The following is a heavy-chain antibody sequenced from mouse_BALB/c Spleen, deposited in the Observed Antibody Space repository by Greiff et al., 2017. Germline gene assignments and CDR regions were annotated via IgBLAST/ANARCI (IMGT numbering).Heavy chain of an antibody. J-gene: IGHJ3*01. V-gene: IGHV2-2*02. D-gene: IGHD1-1*01. CDR1: GFSLTSYG. Sequence: VKLMESGPGLVAPSQSLSITCTVSGFSLTSYGVHWVRQSPGKGLEWLGVIWSGGSTDYNAAFISRLSISKDNSKSQVFFKMNSLQANDTAIYYCATPYYYGSSWGFAYWGQGTLVTVSA. CDR3: ATPYYYGSSWGFAY. CDR2: IWSGGST.